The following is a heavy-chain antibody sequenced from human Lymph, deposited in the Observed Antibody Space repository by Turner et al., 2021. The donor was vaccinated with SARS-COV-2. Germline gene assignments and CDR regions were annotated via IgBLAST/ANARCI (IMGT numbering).Heavy chain of an antibody. J-gene: IGHJ6*02. Sequence: EVQLLESGGGLVQPGGSLNPSCAASGSTFNNYAMSWVRQAPGKGLEWVSTISGSGGSTYYADSVKGRFIISRDNSKNTLYLQMNSLRAEDTAVYYCANLYPTVSWEFPYGMDVWGQGTTVTVSS. CDR3: ANLYPTVSWEFPYGMDV. CDR1: GSTFNNYA. D-gene: IGHD3-16*01. CDR2: ISGSGGST. V-gene: IGHV3-23*01.